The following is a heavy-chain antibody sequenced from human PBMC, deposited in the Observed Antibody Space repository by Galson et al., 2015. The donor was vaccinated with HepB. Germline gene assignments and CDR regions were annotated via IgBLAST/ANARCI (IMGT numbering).Heavy chain of an antibody. CDR1: GFSIRSHY. Sequence: SLRLSCAASGFSIRSHYMNWVRQAPGKGLEWVSVIHGGSNRYYADSVKGRFTMSRDDSINTLYLQMNSLRAEDTAVYYCAQLGTGYWGQGTPVTVSS. CDR3: AQLGTGY. D-gene: IGHD7-27*01. CDR2: IHGGSNR. V-gene: IGHV3-53*01. J-gene: IGHJ4*02.